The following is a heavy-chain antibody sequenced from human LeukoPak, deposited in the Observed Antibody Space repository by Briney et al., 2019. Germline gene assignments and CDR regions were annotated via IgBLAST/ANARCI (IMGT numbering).Heavy chain of an antibody. CDR2: INVGNGDT. D-gene: IGHD3-22*01. CDR3: AKELSSTGLSVIVVVITHGFLDL. Sequence: ASVKVSCKASGYTFITYAIHWVRQAPGQRLEWMGWINVGNGDTKYSLKFQGRVTITRDTSASTAYMELSSLRSEDTAVYYCAKELSSTGLSVIVVVITHGFLDLWGRGTLATVSS. J-gene: IGHJ2*01. V-gene: IGHV1-3*01. CDR1: GYTFITYA.